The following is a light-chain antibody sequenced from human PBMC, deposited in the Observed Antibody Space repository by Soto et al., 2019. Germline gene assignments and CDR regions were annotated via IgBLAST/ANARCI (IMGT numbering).Light chain of an antibody. CDR3: ESYAGSNTYV. CDR2: EVV. Sequence: QSVLTQPPSASGSLGQSVTISCTGTKNDIGVYDFVSWYQHHPGKAPRLIIYEVVQRPSGVPDRFSGSKSGNTASLTVSGLQAADEADYFCESYAGSNTYVFGSGTKVTVL. CDR1: KNDIGVYDF. V-gene: IGLV2-8*01. J-gene: IGLJ1*01.